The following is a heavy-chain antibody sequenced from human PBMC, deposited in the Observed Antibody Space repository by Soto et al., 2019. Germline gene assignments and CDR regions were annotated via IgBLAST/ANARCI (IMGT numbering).Heavy chain of an antibody. V-gene: IGHV3-23*01. Sequence: EVQLLESGGGLVQPGGSLRLSCAASGFTFSGYAMSWVRQAPGKGLEWVSAIGSGSPFYADSVKGRFTISRDNANSMLYLQMNSLRAYDTAVYFCAQDLGSSWYHYNSFAPGGQGTLVTVSS. J-gene: IGHJ5*02. CDR1: GFTFSGYA. CDR3: AQDLGSSWYHYNSFAP. CDR2: IGSGSP. D-gene: IGHD6-13*01.